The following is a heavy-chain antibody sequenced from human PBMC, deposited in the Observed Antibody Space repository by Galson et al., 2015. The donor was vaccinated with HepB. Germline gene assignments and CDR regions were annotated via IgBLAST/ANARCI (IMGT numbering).Heavy chain of an antibody. Sequence: CAASGLTFSNLWMSWVRQAPGKGLEWVANINPDGSVTSYVDSVKGQFTISRDNAKDSLFLQMNSLRAEDTAVYYCAKGVLWGQGTLVTVSS. CDR3: AKGVL. J-gene: IGHJ4*02. CDR1: GLTFSNLW. V-gene: IGHV3-7*03. D-gene: IGHD2/OR15-2a*01. CDR2: INPDGSVT.